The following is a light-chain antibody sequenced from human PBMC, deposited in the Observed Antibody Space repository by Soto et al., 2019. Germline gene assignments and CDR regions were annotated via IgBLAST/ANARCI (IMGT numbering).Light chain of an antibody. CDR1: QSISTY. J-gene: IGKJ1*01. Sequence: DIQMTQSPSSLSASVGDRVTISCRAGQSISTYLNWYQQKPGTAPRLLIYSASSVKTGVPPRFSGSGSGRDFTLTISSLRPEDIATYFCQQSYTSPPGTFGQGTKV. V-gene: IGKV1-39*01. CDR2: SAS. CDR3: QQSYTSPPGT.